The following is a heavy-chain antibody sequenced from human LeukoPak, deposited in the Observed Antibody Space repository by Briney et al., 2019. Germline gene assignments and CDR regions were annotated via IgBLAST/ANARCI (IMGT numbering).Heavy chain of an antibody. D-gene: IGHD3-16*02. CDR2: LNPSGGST. V-gene: IGHV1-46*01. J-gene: IGHJ4*02. Sequence: GASVKVSCKASGYTFTSYYMHWVRQAPGQGLEWMGILNPSGGSTSYAQKFQGRVTMTRDTSTSTVYMELSSLRSEDTAVYYCARVQARLRLGELSLSYWGQGTLVTVSS. CDR1: GYTFTSYY. CDR3: ARVQARLRLGELSLSY.